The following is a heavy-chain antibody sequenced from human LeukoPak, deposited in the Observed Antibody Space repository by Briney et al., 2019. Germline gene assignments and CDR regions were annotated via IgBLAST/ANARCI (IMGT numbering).Heavy chain of an antibody. J-gene: IGHJ4*02. Sequence: ASVKVSCKASGYTFTSYDINWVRQATGQGLEWMGWMNPNSGNTGYAQKFQGRVTMTRDTSISTAYMELSSLGSEDTAVYYCARGASLRAVVVGATTSPPRPYDFWGQGTLVTVSS. CDR3: ARGASLRAVVVGATTSPPRPYDF. CDR1: GYTFTSYD. CDR2: MNPNSGNT. V-gene: IGHV1-8*01. D-gene: IGHD2-15*01.